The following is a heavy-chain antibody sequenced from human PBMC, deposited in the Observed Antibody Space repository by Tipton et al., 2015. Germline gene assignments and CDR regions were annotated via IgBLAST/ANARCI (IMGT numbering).Heavy chain of an antibody. V-gene: IGHV3-7*04. CDR2: INEDGSNQ. CDR1: AFTFNNFW. J-gene: IGHJ6*02. D-gene: IGHD3-22*01. CDR3: ARGSYFDKSGYYYHYYYGLDV. Sequence: SLRLSCAASAFTFNNFWMSWVRQAPGKGPEWVANINEDGSNQYYLDSVMGRFTISRDNAKKSLYLEMNDLRAEDTVVYYCARGSYFDKSGYYYHYYYGLDVWGLGTTVTVSS.